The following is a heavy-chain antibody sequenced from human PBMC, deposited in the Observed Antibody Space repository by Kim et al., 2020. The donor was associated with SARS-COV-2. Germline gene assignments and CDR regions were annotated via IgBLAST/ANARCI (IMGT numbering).Heavy chain of an antibody. CDR3: ARERGLWFGELLYPLGGMNV. D-gene: IGHD3-10*01. V-gene: IGHV3-21*04. CDR1: GFTFSSYS. J-gene: IGHJ6*02. CDR2: ISSSSSYI. Sequence: GGSLRLSCAASGFTFSSYSMNWVRQAPGKGLEWVSSISSSSSYIYYADSVKGRFTISRDNAKNSLYLQMNSLRAEDTAVYYCARERGLWFGELLYPLGGMNVWGQGTTVTVSS.